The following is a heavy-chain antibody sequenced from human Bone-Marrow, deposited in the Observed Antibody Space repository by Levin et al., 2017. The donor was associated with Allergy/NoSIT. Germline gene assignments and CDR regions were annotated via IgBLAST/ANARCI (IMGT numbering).Heavy chain of an antibody. CDR1: GFIFRSSA. CDR2: ISGSDDST. CDR3: AKVRRGLDAFDI. Sequence: LSLTCAASGFIFRSSAMSWVRQAPGKGPEWVSSISGSDDSTYYTDSVKGRLTISRDNSKNTIYLQMNSLRAEDTAIYYCAKVRRGLDAFDIWGQGTMVTVSS. J-gene: IGHJ3*02. V-gene: IGHV3-23*01. D-gene: IGHD3/OR15-3a*01.